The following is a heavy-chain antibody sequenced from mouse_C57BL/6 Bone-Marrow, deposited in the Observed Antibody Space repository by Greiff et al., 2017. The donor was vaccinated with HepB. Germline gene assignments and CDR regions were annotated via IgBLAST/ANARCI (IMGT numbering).Heavy chain of an antibody. Sequence: VQLVESGAELVKPGASVKLSCKASGYTFTEYTIHWVKQRSGQGLEWIGWFYPGSGSIKYNEKFKDKATLTADKSSSTVYMELSRLTSEDSAVYFGARHEEIYDGYYDYFDYWGQGTTLTVSS. D-gene: IGHD2-3*01. CDR1: GYTFTEYT. CDR2: FYPGSGSI. J-gene: IGHJ2*01. CDR3: ARHEEIYDGYYDYFDY. V-gene: IGHV1-62-2*01.